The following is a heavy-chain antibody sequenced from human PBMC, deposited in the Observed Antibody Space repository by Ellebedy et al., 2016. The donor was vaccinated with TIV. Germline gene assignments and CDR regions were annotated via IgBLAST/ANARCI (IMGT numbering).Heavy chain of an antibody. CDR2: MTPNSGNA. D-gene: IGHD2-15*01. Sequence: AASVKVSCKASGYTFTSYYMHWVRQAPGQGLEWMGWMTPNSGNAGSAQKFQGRVTMTWNTSISTAYMELSSLRSEDTAVYYCARHPPGEYCTGVSCWGQGTLVTVSS. CDR3: ARHPPGEYCTGVSC. CDR1: GYTFTSYY. J-gene: IGHJ4*02. V-gene: IGHV1-8*02.